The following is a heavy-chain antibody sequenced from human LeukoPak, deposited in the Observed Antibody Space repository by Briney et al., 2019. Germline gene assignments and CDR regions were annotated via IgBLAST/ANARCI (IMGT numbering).Heavy chain of an antibody. J-gene: IGHJ4*02. CDR1: GFTLSSYA. CDR3: ARARMGAPTDC. V-gene: IGHV3-74*01. CDR2: FTADGSST. Sequence: QAGGSLRLSCAASGFTLSSYAMYWVRQAPGKGLVWVSRFTADGSSTIYADSVKGRFTVSRDIAKNTLYLQMNSLRAEDTAVYYCARARMGAPTDCWGQGTLVTVSS. D-gene: IGHD1-26*01.